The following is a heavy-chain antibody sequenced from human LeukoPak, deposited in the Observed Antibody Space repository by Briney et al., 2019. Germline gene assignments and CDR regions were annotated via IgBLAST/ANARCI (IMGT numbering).Heavy chain of an antibody. V-gene: IGHV3-23*01. Sequence: GGSLRLSCAASGFTFSSYAMSWVRQAPGKGLEWVSAIRDSGGSTYYADSVKGRFAISRDNSKNTLYLQMNSLRAEDTAVYYCVKDFGIHLPGIAVAGTDYWGQGTLVTVSS. CDR2: IRDSGGST. D-gene: IGHD6-19*01. J-gene: IGHJ4*02. CDR1: GFTFSSYA. CDR3: VKDFGIHLPGIAVAGTDY.